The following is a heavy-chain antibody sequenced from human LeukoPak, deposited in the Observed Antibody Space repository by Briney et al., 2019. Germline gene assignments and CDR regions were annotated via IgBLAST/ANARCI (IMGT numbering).Heavy chain of an antibody. CDR3: ATYTTTTGGLDY. D-gene: IGHD2-8*02. CDR1: GGSISNYY. J-gene: IGHJ4*02. CDR2: IYTSGST. Sequence: SETLSLTCTVSGGSISNYYWTWIRQPAGRGLGWIGHIYTSGSTNYNPSLKSRVTMSVDTSKNQFSPNLTSVTAADAAVYYCATYTTTTGGLDYWGQGTLVTVSS. V-gene: IGHV4-4*07.